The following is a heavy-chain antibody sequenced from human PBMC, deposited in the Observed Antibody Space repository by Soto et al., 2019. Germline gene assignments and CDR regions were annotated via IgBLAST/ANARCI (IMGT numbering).Heavy chain of an antibody. CDR2: IYHSGST. D-gene: IGHD3-10*01. CDR3: ARVGAMVRGVRSFDY. J-gene: IGHJ4*02. Sequence: SETLSLTCAVSGGTIISSNWWSWVRQPPGKGLEWIGEIYHSGSTNYNPSLKSRVTISVDKSKNQFSLKLSSVTAADTAVYYCARVGAMVRGVRSFDYWGQGTLVTVSS. CDR1: GGTIISSNW. V-gene: IGHV4-4*02.